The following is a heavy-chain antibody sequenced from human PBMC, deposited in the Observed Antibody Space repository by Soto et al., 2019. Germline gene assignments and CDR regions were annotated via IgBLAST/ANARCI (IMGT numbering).Heavy chain of an antibody. J-gene: IGHJ4*01. CDR3: ARERVVNYTDYYFDY. Sequence: GGSLRLSCAASGFIFSSYAMSWVRQAPGKGLEWVSAISGSDGSTYYADSVKGRFTISRDNSRNTLYLQMNSLRPEDTAVYYCARERVVNYTDYYFDYWGHGTLVTVSS. V-gene: IGHV3-23*01. D-gene: IGHD3-16*02. CDR2: ISGSDGST. CDR1: GFIFSSYA.